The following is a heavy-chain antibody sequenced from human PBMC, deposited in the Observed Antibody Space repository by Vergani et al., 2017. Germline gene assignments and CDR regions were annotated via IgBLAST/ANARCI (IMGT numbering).Heavy chain of an antibody. CDR2: IGKDGMNT. CDR3: AKYLRDSTGGLPDS. D-gene: IGHD2-15*01. CDR1: GFTFSNFG. V-gene: IGHV3-30*02. Sequence: QVQLVESAGGVVQPGASLRLSCAASGFTFSNFGMHWIRQAPGKGLEWLAYIGKDGMNTRYRDAVKGRFTVSRDNSKDILYLQMDSLRSEDTALYYCAKYLRDSTGGLPDSWGPGTLVIVSS. J-gene: IGHJ4*02.